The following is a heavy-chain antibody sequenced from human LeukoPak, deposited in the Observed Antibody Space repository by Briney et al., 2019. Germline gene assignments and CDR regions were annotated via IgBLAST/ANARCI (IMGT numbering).Heavy chain of an antibody. CDR2: IKSKTDGGTT. CDR1: GFTFSNAW. J-gene: IGHJ4*02. V-gene: IGHV3-15*01. D-gene: IGHD3-10*01. Sequence: PGGSLRLSCAASGFTFSNAWMSWVRQAPGKGLEWVSRIKSKTDGGTTDYAAPVKGRFTISRDDSKNTLYLQMNSLKTEDTAVYYCTTASSASGDYWGQGTLVTVSS. CDR3: TTASSASGDY.